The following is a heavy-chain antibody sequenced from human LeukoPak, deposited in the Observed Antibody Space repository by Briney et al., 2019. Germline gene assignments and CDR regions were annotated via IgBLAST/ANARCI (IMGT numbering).Heavy chain of an antibody. D-gene: IGHD2-21*02. CDR3: ARDNQVTGGYYFDY. V-gene: IGHV3-33*01. J-gene: IGHJ4*02. CDR2: IWYDGSNK. Sequence: GRSLRLSCAASGFTFSSYGMHWVRQAPGKGLEWVAVIWYDGSNKYYADSVRGRFTISRDNSKNTLYLQMNSLRAEDTAVYYCARDNQVTGGYYFDYWGQGTLVTVSS. CDR1: GFTFSSYG.